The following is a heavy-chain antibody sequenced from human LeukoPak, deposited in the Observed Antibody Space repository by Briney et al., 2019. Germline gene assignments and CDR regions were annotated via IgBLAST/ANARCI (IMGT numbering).Heavy chain of an antibody. D-gene: IGHD6-25*01. Sequence: GGSLRLSCAASGFTFSNYVMSWVRQAPGKGLEWVSLISGSGASTYYPDSVKGRFTISRDNSKNTLSLQMNSLRAEDTAVYYCAPDLRGSASSLDDWGQGTLVTVSS. V-gene: IGHV3-23*01. CDR3: APDLRGSASSLDD. CDR2: ISGSGAST. J-gene: IGHJ4*02. CDR1: GFTFSNYV.